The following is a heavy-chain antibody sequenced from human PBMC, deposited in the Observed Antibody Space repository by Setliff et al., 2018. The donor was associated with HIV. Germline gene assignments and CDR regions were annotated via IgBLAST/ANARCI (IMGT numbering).Heavy chain of an antibody. V-gene: IGHV1-2*02. J-gene: IGHJ5*02. CDR1: GYIFIRYY. CDR3: ARGADHFDTSGYYSFFDP. D-gene: IGHD3-22*01. CDR2: INPHTGVT. Sequence: GASVKVSCKTSGYIFIRYYIFWVRQAPGQGLEWMGNINPHTGVTRYAEKFQGRVTMTRDTSISTAYMELSSLKSDDTAVYYCARGADHFDTSGYYSFFDPWGQGTLVTVSS.